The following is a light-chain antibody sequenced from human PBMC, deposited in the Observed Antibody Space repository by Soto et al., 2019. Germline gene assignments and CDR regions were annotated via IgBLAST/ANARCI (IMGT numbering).Light chain of an antibody. CDR1: QALVYIDGNTY. CDR3: MQGPHWPPA. Sequence: DVVMTQSPLSLPVTLGQPASFSCRSSQALVYIDGNTYLNWFHQRPGQSPRRLIEKVSIRYSGVPGRFRGSGSGTEFTLKISRVEAEDIGTFYCMQGPHWPPAFGQGTRLDIK. CDR2: KVS. J-gene: IGKJ5*01. V-gene: IGKV2-30*01.